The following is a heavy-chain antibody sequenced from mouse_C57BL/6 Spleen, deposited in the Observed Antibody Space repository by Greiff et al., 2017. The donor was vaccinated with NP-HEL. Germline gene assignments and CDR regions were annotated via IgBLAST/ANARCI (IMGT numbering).Heavy chain of an antibody. CDR3: ARDDPIGSSFDY. V-gene: IGHV3-6*01. D-gene: IGHD1-1*01. CDR2: ISYDGSN. CDR1: GYSITSGYY. Sequence: DVHLVESGPGLVKPSQSLSLTCSVTGYSITSGYYWNWIRQFPGNKLEWMGYISYDGSNNYNPSLKNRISITRDTSKNQFFLKLNSVTTEDTATYYCARDDPIGSSFDYWGQGTTLTVSS. J-gene: IGHJ2*01.